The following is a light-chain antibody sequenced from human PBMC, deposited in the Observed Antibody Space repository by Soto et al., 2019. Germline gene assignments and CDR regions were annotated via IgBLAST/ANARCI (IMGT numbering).Light chain of an antibody. CDR1: STNVVGYHY. J-gene: IGLJ3*02. Sequence: QSALTQPPSVSGSPGQSVTISCTGTSTNVVGYHYVSWYQPHPGKAPKLIIYEVTKRPSGVPDRFSGSKSGNTASLTVSGLLAEEEADYYCSSQAGIITVVFGGGTKLTVL. V-gene: IGLV2-8*01. CDR3: SSQAGIITVV. CDR2: EVT.